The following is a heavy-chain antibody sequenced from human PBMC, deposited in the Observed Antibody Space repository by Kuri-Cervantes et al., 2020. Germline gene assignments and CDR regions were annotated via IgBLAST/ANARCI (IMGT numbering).Heavy chain of an antibody. CDR1: GFTFSDYY. J-gene: IGHJ6*02. Sequence: GESLKISCAASGFTFSDYYMSWIRQAPGKGLEWVSYISSSGSTIYYADSVKGRFTISRDNAKNSLYLQLNSLRVEDTAIYYCARDPGHRNGMDVWGQGTTVTVSS. CDR3: ARDPGHRNGMDV. CDR2: ISSSGSTI. V-gene: IGHV3-11*01.